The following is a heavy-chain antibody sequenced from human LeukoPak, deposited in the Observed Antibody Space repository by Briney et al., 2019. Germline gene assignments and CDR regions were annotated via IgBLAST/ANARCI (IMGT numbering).Heavy chain of an antibody. V-gene: IGHV4-61*01. CDR2: IYYSGST. J-gene: IGHJ4*02. Sequence: PSETLSLTCSVSGYSIGSGYDWAWIRQPPGKGLEWIGYIYYSGSTNYNPSLKSRVTISVDTSKNQFSLKLSSVTAADTAVYYCASHGGSTIYYFDYWGQGTLVTVSS. CDR3: ASHGGSTIYYFDY. D-gene: IGHD4-23*01. CDR1: GYSIGSGYD.